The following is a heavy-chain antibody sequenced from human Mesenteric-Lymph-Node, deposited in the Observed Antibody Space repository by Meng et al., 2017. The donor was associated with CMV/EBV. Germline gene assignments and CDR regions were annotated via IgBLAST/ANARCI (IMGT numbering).Heavy chain of an antibody. CDR1: GFNFRSHC. V-gene: IGHV3-30*03. Sequence: GESLKISCVASGFNFRSHCIHWVRQAPGKGLEWVAVISHDGRITDYAESVRGRFTISRDNAKNSVYLQMNRLTAEDTAVYYCARALRFLLHDFDYWGQGTLVTVSS. CDR3: ARALRFLLHDFDY. CDR2: ISHDGRIT. J-gene: IGHJ4*02. D-gene: IGHD3-3*01.